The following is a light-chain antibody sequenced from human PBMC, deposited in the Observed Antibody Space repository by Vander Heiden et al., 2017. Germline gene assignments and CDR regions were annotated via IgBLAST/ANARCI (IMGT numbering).Light chain of an antibody. CDR1: QSVDSNY. CDR3: QQYGSSPVT. J-gene: IGKJ5*01. Sequence: DIVLTQSPATRSLSPGERATLSCGASQSVDSNYLAWHQQKPGLAPRLLILDASSRATGIPDRFSGSGSGTDFTLTISRLEPEDFAVYYCQQYGSSPVTFGQGTRLEIK. CDR2: DAS. V-gene: IGKV3D-20*01.